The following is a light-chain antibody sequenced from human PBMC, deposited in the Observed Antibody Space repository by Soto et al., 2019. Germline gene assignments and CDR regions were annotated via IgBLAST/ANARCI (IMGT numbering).Light chain of an antibody. V-gene: IGKV3-20*01. CDR1: QSVSNNY. Sequence: ESVLTQSPGTLSLSPGERATLSCRASQSVSNNYLAWYQQKPGQAPRPLIYGASTRATGIPDRFSGSGSGTDFTLTISRLEPEDSAVYYCQQYGSSPTWKFGQGTKVDIK. J-gene: IGKJ1*01. CDR2: GAS. CDR3: QQYGSSPTWK.